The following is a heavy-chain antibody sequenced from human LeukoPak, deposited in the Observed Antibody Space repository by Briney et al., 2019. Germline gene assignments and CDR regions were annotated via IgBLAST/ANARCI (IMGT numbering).Heavy chain of an antibody. Sequence: ASVKVSCKASGYTLTSYDINWVRQATGQGLEWMGWMNPNSGNTGYAQKFQGRVTMTRNTSISTAYMELSSLRSEDTAVYYCARKKVGYYYYGMDVWGQGTTVTVSS. V-gene: IGHV1-8*01. CDR1: GYTLTSYD. D-gene: IGHD2-15*01. J-gene: IGHJ6*02. CDR3: ARKKVGYYYYGMDV. CDR2: MNPNSGNT.